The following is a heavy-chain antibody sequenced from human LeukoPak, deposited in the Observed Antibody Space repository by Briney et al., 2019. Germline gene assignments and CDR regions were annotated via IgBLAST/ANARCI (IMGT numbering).Heavy chain of an antibody. J-gene: IGHJ4*02. V-gene: IGHV3-23*01. Sequence: PGGSLRLSCAASGFTFSSYAMSWVRQAPGKGLEWVSAISGSGGSTYYADSVKGRFTISRDNSKNTLYLQMNSLRAEDTAVYYCAKAVRRWLQLGSPQGIDYWGQGTLVTVSS. CDR2: ISGSGGST. CDR3: AKAVRRWLQLGSPQGIDY. D-gene: IGHD5-24*01. CDR1: GFTFSSYA.